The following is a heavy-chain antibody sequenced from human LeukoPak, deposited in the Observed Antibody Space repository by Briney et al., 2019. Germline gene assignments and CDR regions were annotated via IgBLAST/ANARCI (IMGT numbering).Heavy chain of an antibody. V-gene: IGHV3-30*04. CDR2: ISYDGRNK. Sequence: GGSLRLSCAASGFTFSDYAIHWVRQAPGKGLEWVALISYDGRNKYYADSVKGRFTSSRDNSKNTLYLQMNSLRPEDTAVYYCASPGSVVAGGFEGSPWGQGTLVTVSS. CDR1: GFTFSDYA. J-gene: IGHJ5*02. D-gene: IGHD2-15*01. CDR3: ASPGSVVAGGFEGSP.